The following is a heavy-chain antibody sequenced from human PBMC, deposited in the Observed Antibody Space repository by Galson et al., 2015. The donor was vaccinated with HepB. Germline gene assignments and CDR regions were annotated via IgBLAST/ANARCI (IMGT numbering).Heavy chain of an antibody. D-gene: IGHD6-13*01. J-gene: IGHJ6*02. V-gene: IGHV3-30*18. Sequence: SLRLSCAASGFTFSSYGMHWVRQAPGKGLEWVAVISYDGSNKYYADSVKGRFTISRDNSKNTLYLQMNSLRAEDTAVYYCAKPIATYYYYYYGMDVWGQGTTVTVSS. CDR2: ISYDGSNK. CDR3: AKPIATYYYYYYGMDV. CDR1: GFTFSSYG.